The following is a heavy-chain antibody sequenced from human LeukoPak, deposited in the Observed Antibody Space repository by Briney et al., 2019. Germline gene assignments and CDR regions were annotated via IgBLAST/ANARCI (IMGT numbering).Heavy chain of an antibody. CDR1: GFIVNSYA. CDR3: ARDRAEGKTWVEFDP. V-gene: IGHV3-66*02. J-gene: IGHJ5*02. CDR2: IYSDGVT. Sequence: TGGSLRLSCAASGFIVNSYAMSWVRQAPGEGLAWVSLIYSDGVTQYADSVKGRFTISRDNSKNPLYLQMNSRRDEDTAVYFCARDRAEGKTWVEFDPWGQGTLVTVSS.